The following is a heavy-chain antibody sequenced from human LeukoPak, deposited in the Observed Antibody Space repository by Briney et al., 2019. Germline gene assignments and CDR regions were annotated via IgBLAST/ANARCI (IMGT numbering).Heavy chain of an antibody. V-gene: IGHV3-43D*03. CDR1: GFTFDDYA. D-gene: IGHD6-19*01. J-gene: IGHJ4*02. CDR2: ISWDGGST. CDR3: AKDIENSSGWYAVDY. Sequence: PGGSLRLSCAASGFTFDDYAMHWVRHAPGKGLEWVSLISWDGGSTYYADSVKGRFTISRDNSKNSLYLQMNSLRAEDTALYYCAKDIENSSGWYAVDYWGQGTLVTDSS.